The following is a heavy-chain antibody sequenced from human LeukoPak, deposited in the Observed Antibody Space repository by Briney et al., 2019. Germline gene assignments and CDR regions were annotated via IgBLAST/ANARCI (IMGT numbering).Heavy chain of an antibody. Sequence: GGSLRLSCAASGFTFSRYGMHWVRQAPGKGLEWVAFIQYDGSYNMYADSVKGRFTISRDNSNNMLYLQMNSLRTEDTAVYFCAKDFRVGARSFDYWGQGTLVTVSS. V-gene: IGHV3-30*02. CDR1: GFTFSRYG. CDR3: AKDFRVGARSFDY. D-gene: IGHD1-26*01. CDR2: IQYDGSYN. J-gene: IGHJ4*02.